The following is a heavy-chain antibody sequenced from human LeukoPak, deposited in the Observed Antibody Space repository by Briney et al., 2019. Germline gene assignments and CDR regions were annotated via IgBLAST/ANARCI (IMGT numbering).Heavy chain of an antibody. CDR3: ATLYEIHSDY. D-gene: IGHD2/OR15-2a*01. J-gene: IGHJ4*02. CDR2: ISGSDT. V-gene: IGHV3-23*01. CDR1: AFTLSNYA. Sequence: PGGSLRLSCTASAFTLSNYALSWVRQAPGKGLEWVSGISGSDTFYANSVKGRFTISRDNSKNTLYLQINGLRADDTAIYYCATLYEIHSDYWGRGTLVTVSS.